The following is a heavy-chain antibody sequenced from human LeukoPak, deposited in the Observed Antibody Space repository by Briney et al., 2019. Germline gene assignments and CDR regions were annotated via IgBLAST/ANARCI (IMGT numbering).Heavy chain of an antibody. CDR1: GFTFSSYS. Sequence: GGSLGLSCAASGFTFSSYSMNWVRQAPGKGLEWVSSISSSSSYIYYADSVKGRFTISRDNAKNSLYLQMNSLRAEDTAVYYCARDRASGSFAFDIWGQGTMVTVSS. CDR2: ISSSSSYI. CDR3: ARDRASGSFAFDI. J-gene: IGHJ3*02. V-gene: IGHV3-21*01. D-gene: IGHD1-26*01.